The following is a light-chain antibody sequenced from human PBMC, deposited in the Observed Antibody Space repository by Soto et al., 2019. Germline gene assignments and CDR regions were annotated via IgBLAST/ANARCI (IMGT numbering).Light chain of an antibody. CDR3: LQHNTFPRT. Sequence: DIQMTQSPSSLSASVGDRVTITCRASQSISTYLIWYQQKLGKAPKLLIYAASNLQSGVPSRFSGSGSGTEFTLTITSLQPEDFATYYCLQHNTFPRTFGQGTKVEIK. CDR2: AAS. J-gene: IGKJ1*01. CDR1: QSISTY. V-gene: IGKV1-17*01.